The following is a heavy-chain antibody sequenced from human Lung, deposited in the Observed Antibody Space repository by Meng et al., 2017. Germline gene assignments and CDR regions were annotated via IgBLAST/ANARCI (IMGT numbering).Heavy chain of an antibody. CDR2: ISTMSSYI. D-gene: IGHD4-23*01. CDR1: GFSFSSYS. CDR3: ARALNDDGGETF. Sequence: VQLVGAGGGLVKPGGSLRLSCAASGFSFSSYSMNWVRQAPGKGLEWVSSISTMSSYIFYADSVMGRFTISRDNAKKSLYLQMNSLRAEDTAVYFCARALNDDGGETFWGQGMLVTVSS. J-gene: IGHJ4*02. V-gene: IGHV3-21*01.